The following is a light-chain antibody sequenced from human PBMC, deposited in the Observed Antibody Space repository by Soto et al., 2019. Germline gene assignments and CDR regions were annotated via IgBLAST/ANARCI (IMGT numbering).Light chain of an antibody. CDR3: HQRNSWPRIT. V-gene: IGKV3-11*01. CDR2: DIS. Sequence: EVVLTQSPATLSLSPGERATLSCRASQAVPSYLAWYQQKPGQAPRLLIYDISNRATGIPARFSGSGSGTDFALTISSLEHEDVAVYYLHQRNSWPRITFVQGTKLEIK. J-gene: IGKJ2*01. CDR1: QAVPSY.